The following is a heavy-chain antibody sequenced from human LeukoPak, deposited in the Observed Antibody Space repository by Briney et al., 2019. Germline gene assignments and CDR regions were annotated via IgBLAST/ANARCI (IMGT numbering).Heavy chain of an antibody. CDR3: ARDDSSGHTDY. CDR1: GFTFSSYW. Sequence: GGSLRLSCAASGFTFSSYWMSWVRQAPGKGLEWVANIKQDGSEKYYVDSVKGRFTISRDNAKNSLYLHMNSLRAEDTAVYYCARDDSSGHTDYWGQGTLVTVSS. D-gene: IGHD6-19*01. J-gene: IGHJ4*02. CDR2: IKQDGSEK. V-gene: IGHV3-7*03.